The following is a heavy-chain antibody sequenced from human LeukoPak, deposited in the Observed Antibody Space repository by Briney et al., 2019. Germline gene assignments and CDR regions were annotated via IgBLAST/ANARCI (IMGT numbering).Heavy chain of an antibody. CDR2: INPNSGGT. CDR3: ATFHPYCSSTSCPDY. CDR1: GYTFTGYY. V-gene: IGHV1-2*02. D-gene: IGHD2-2*01. Sequence: WASVKVFCKASGYTFTGYYMHWVRQAPGQGLEWMGWINPNSGGTNYAQKFQGRVTMTRDTSISTAYMELSRLRSDDTAVYYCATFHPYCSSTSCPDYWGQGTLVTVSS. J-gene: IGHJ4*02.